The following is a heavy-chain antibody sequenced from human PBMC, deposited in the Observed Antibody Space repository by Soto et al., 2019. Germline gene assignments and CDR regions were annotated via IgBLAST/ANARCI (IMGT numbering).Heavy chain of an antibody. V-gene: IGHV2-5*02. Sequence: QITLKESGPTLVKPAQTLTLTCTFSGFSLSTTGVGVGWIRQPPGKALEWLALIYWDDDKRYSPSLKSRLTIHKDTSENEVVLRMTNMDPVDTATYYCAHRLISPYYYDGSDYPHVFDIWGQGTMVTVSS. CDR2: IYWDDDK. CDR1: GFSLSTTGVG. CDR3: AHRLISPYYYDGSDYPHVFDI. D-gene: IGHD3-22*01. J-gene: IGHJ3*02.